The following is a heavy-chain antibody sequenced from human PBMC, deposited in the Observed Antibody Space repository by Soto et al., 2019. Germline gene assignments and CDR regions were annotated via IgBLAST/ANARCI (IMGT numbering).Heavy chain of an antibody. Sequence: EVQMLESGGGLVQPGGSLRLSCAASEFTLSNSAMSWVRQAPGKGLAWVSTITASGGDTFYADSVKGRFTISRDNSKNTLYLQMSSLSAEDTAVYYCAKGRGSSSYALNYWGQGTLVTVSS. CDR3: AKGRGSSSYALNY. CDR2: ITASGGDT. D-gene: IGHD6-6*01. V-gene: IGHV3-23*01. J-gene: IGHJ4*02. CDR1: EFTLSNSA.